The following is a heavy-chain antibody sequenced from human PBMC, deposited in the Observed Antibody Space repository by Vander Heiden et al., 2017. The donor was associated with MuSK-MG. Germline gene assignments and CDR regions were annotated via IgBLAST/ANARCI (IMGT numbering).Heavy chain of an antibody. Sequence: QVQLVESGGGLVKPGGSLRLSCAASGFTFRDYYMAWIRQAPGKGLEWISYSTSRGSTVYYADSVKGRFTISRDNAKNSLYLQMNSLRAEDTAVYYCARDGSDYRFDYWGQGTLVTVAS. V-gene: IGHV3-11*01. CDR1: GFTFRDYY. CDR2: STSRGSTV. CDR3: ARDGSDYRFDY. D-gene: IGHD4-17*01. J-gene: IGHJ4*02.